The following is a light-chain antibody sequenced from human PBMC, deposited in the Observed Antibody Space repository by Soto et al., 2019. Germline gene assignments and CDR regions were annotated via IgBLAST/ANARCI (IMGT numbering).Light chain of an antibody. CDR2: KAS. CDR1: QSIINW. V-gene: IGKV1-5*03. J-gene: IGKJ1*01. Sequence: IQVPQSALTRCAAVVDRLRIIFRASQSIINWLAWYQQKPVKAPKLLIYKASSLESGVPSRFSGSGSGTEFTLSIISLQSEDFGCYSCQDSHSDCSFGQGTKVDIK. CDR3: QDSHSDCS.